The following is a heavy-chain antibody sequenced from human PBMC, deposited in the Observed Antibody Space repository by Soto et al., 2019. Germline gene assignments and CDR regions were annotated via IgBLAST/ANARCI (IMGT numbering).Heavy chain of an antibody. CDR2: INPSGGST. CDR3: AYSLPQGGLDY. Sequence: QVQLVQSGAEVKKPGASVKVSCKASGYTFTSYYMHWVRQAPGQGLEWMGIINPSGGSTSYAQKFQGRVTLTRDTSTSTVYMELSSRRSEETAVYYCAYSLPQGGLDYWGQGTLVTVSS. V-gene: IGHV1-46*03. CDR1: GYTFTSYY. D-gene: IGHD1-26*01. J-gene: IGHJ4*02.